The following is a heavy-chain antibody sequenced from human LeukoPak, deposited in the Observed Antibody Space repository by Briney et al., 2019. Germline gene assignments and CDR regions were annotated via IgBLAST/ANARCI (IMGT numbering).Heavy chain of an antibody. V-gene: IGHV3-23*01. CDR3: SKAPPAATNFYYGMDV. CDR1: GFTFNNYA. CDR2: VSGRGDAT. Sequence: PGGSLRLSCAASGFTFNNYAMTWVRQAPGKGLEWVSAVSGRGDATYYADSVKGRFTISRDGSKKTLYLQMNSLRDEDTAVVNCSKAPPAATNFYYGMDVWGQGTTVTVSS. J-gene: IGHJ6*02. D-gene: IGHD2-15*01.